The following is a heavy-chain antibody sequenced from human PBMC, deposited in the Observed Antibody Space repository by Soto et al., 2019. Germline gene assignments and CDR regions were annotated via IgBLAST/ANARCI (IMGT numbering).Heavy chain of an antibody. Sequence: SETLSLTCAVSGGSIISGGYSWIWIRQPPGKGLEWIGYIYHSGSTYYNPSLKSRVTISVDRSKNQFSLKLSSVTAADTAVYYCARGGRVRGVIQNWFDPWGQGTLVTVSS. V-gene: IGHV4-30-2*01. J-gene: IGHJ5*02. CDR1: GGSIISGGYS. CDR3: ARGGRVRGVIQNWFDP. CDR2: IYHSGST. D-gene: IGHD3-10*01.